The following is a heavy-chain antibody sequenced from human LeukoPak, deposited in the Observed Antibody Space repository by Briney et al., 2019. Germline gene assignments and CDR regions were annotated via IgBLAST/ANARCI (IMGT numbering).Heavy chain of an antibody. CDR1: GGSISSSSNY. D-gene: IGHD3-3*01. J-gene: IGHJ5*02. Sequence: KPSETLSLTCTVSGGSISSSSNYWGWIRQPPGKGLEWIGSIYYSGSTYYNPSLKSRVTISVDTSKNQFSLKLSSVTAADTAVYYCARQGRITIFGVGFDPWGQGTLVTVSS. V-gene: IGHV4-39*01. CDR3: ARQGRITIFGVGFDP. CDR2: IYYSGST.